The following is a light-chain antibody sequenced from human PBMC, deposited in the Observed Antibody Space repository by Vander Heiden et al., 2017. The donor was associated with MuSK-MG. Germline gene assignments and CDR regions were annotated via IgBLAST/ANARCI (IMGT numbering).Light chain of an antibody. CDR3: QHYGNYT. J-gene: IGKJ2*01. V-gene: IGKV3-20*01. CDR1: QSVSSSY. Sequence: EIVLTQSPGTLSLSPGERATLSCRASQSVSSSYLAWDQQKPGQAPRLLIYGASSRDTGIQDRFSGSGSGTDFTLTSSRLGTQHFVVYYTQHYGNYTFGQGTKLEIK. CDR2: GAS.